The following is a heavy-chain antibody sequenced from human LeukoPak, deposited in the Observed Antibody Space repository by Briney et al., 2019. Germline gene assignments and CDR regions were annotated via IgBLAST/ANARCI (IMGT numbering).Heavy chain of an antibody. Sequence: KPSETLSLTCAVYGVSFGGYYWSWIRQPPGKGLEWIGEINHSGSTNYNPSLKSRVTISVDTSKNQFSLKLSSVTAADTAVYYCARLRLSLVSRRIAARPLGDAFDIWGQGTMVTVSS. D-gene: IGHD6-6*01. CDR2: INHSGST. V-gene: IGHV4-34*01. CDR1: GVSFGGYY. J-gene: IGHJ3*02. CDR3: ARLRLSLVSRRIAARPLGDAFDI.